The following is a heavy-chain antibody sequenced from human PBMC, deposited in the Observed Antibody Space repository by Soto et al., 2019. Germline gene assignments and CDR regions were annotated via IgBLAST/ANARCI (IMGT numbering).Heavy chain of an antibody. Sequence: RASVKVSCKASGGTFSSYAISWVRQAPGQGLEWMGGIIPIFGTANYAQKFQGRVTITADKSTSTAYMELSSLRSEDTAVYYCATNRRVVPAAKWQAFDIWGQGTMVTVSS. CDR2: IIPIFGTA. CDR1: GGTFSSYA. CDR3: ATNRRVVPAAKWQAFDI. J-gene: IGHJ3*02. V-gene: IGHV1-69*06. D-gene: IGHD2-2*01.